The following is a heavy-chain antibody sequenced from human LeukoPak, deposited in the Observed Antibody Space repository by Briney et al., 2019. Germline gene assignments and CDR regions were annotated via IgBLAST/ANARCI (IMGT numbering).Heavy chain of an antibody. D-gene: IGHD3-10*01. CDR1: GFTFSSYA. Sequence: GGSLRLSCAASGFTFSSYAMSWVRQAPGKGLEWVSGISGRDSTTYYADSVKGRFTIFRDNANNSLYLQMNGLRVEDTAVYYCAREGSGSYYNWIDPWGQGIVVAVSS. CDR2: ISGRDSTT. CDR3: AREGSGSYYNWIDP. J-gene: IGHJ5*02. V-gene: IGHV3-23*01.